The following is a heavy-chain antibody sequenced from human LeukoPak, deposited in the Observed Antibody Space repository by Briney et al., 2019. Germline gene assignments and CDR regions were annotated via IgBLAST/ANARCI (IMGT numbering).Heavy chain of an antibody. CDR2: ISAYNGLT. D-gene: IGHD4-11*01. CDR3: VRDEGYTNYDY. CDR1: AYTFTRYG. J-gene: IGHJ4*02. V-gene: IGHV1-18*01. Sequence: ASVKVSCKASAYTFTRYGISWVRQAPGQGLEWMGWISAYNGLTKYAQKIQGRFTMTTDTSTSTAYMELRDLTSDDTAVYYCVRDEGYTNYDYWGQGVLVTVSS.